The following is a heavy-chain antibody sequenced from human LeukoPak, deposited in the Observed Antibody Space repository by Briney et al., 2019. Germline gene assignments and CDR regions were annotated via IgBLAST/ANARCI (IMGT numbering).Heavy chain of an antibody. CDR1: GDSVSSNSAA. D-gene: IGHD6-19*01. J-gene: IGHJ5*02. Sequence: SQTLSLTCAISGDSVSSNSAAWNWIRKSPSRGLEWLGRTYYRSKWHNDYSPSVKSRITVNSDTSKNQFFLQLNSVTPEDTAVYYCVRESAYHSDWVTRWFDPWGQGTLVTVSS. CDR3: VRESAYHSDWVTRWFDP. CDR2: TYYRSKWHN. V-gene: IGHV6-1*01.